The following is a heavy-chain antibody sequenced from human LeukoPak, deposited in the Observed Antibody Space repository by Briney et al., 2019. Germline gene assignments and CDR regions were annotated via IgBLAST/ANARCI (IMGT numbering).Heavy chain of an antibody. V-gene: IGHV1-18*01. CDR2: ISGHSGQT. CDR3: VRDSPLLGEQLVRGDY. D-gene: IGHD6-6*01. CDR1: GYTFNNYG. Sequence: ASVKVSCKASGYTFNNYGISWVRQAPGQGVEWMGWISGHSGQTNYPQKVQDRVTMTADTSTSTAYLELRSLRPDDSAVYYCVRDSPLLGEQLVRGDYWGQGTLVTVSS. J-gene: IGHJ4*02.